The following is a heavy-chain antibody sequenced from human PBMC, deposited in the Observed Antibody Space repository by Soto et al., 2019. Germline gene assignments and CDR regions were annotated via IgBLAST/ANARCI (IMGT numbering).Heavy chain of an antibody. CDR2: IIPIFGTA. CDR1: GCTFSSYA. D-gene: IGHD3-22*01. CDR3: ARARITMIVVQWDYFDY. J-gene: IGHJ4*02. V-gene: IGHV1-69*12. Sequence: QVQLVQSGAEVKKPGSSVKVSCKASGCTFSSYAISWVRQAPGHGLEWMGGIIPIFGTANYAQKFQGRVTITEEEASSTDYLELSSLRSADKAVYCCARARITMIVVQWDYFDYWGQGTLVTVSS.